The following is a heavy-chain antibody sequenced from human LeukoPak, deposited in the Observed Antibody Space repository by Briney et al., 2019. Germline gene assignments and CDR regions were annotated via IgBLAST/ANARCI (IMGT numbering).Heavy chain of an antibody. J-gene: IGHJ6*02. D-gene: IGHD5-24*01. CDR3: ARGEMIMDV. CDR1: GGSLRGYY. V-gene: IGHV4-34*01. Sequence: PAETLSLTCAVYGGSLRGYYWSWIRQFLGKGLEWIGEINHTGSTNYSPSLKSRVTMSIDTAKKELSLKLSSVTAADTAVYYCARGEMIMDVWGQGTTVIVSS. CDR2: INHTGST.